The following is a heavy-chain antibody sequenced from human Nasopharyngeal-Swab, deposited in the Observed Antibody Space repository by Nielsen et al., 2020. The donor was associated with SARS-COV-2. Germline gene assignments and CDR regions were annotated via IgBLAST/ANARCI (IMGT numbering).Heavy chain of an antibody. CDR3: AKGRVWNDASDGDAFDI. J-gene: IGHJ3*02. D-gene: IGHD1-1*01. V-gene: IGHV3-23*01. CDR1: GFTFSSHA. CDR2: ISGSGGST. Sequence: GESLKISCAASGFTFSSHAMSWVRQAPGKGLEWVSAISGSGGSTYYADSVKGRFTISRDNSKNTLYLQMNSLRAEDTAVYYCAKGRVWNDASDGDAFDIWGQGTMVTVSS.